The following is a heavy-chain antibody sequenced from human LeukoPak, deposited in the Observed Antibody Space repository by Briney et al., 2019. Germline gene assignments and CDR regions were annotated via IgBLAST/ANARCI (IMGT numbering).Heavy chain of an antibody. D-gene: IGHD2-15*01. V-gene: IGHV4-39*01. CDR3: ARHGRLMGCSGGSCYRHYFDY. J-gene: IGHJ4*02. CDR2: IYYSGNT. CDR1: GVSISSSNSY. Sequence: SETLSLTCTVSGVSISSSNSYWGWIRQPPGKGLEWIGSIYYSGNTYYNASLKSQVSISIDTSKNQFSLRLTSVTAADTAVYYCARHGRLMGCSGGSCYRHYFDYWGQGTLVTVSS.